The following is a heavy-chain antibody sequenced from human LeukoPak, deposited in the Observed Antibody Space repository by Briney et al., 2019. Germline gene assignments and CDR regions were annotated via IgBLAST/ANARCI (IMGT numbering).Heavy chain of an antibody. V-gene: IGHV3-74*01. CDR3: AKEVGPSHYDFWSGYYNHYYYYGMDV. J-gene: IGHJ6*02. D-gene: IGHD3-3*01. CDR1: GLTFSSYW. Sequence: PGGSLRLSCAASGLTFSSYWMHWVRQAPGEGLVWVSRINSDGSSTSYADSVKGRFTISRDNAKNTLYLQMNSLRAEDTAVYYCAKEVGPSHYDFWSGYYNHYYYYGMDVWGQGTTVTVSS. CDR2: INSDGSST.